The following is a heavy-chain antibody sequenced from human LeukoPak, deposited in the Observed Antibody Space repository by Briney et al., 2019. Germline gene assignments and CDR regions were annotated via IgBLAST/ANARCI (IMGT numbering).Heavy chain of an antibody. J-gene: IGHJ5*02. D-gene: IGHD5-18*01. CDR3: ARSGTAMVSDWFDP. Sequence: GGSLRLSCAASGFTLSSYWMSWVRQAPGKGLEWVSSISSSSSYIYYADSVKGRFTISRDNAKNSLYLQMNSLRAEDTAVYYCARSGTAMVSDWFDPWGQGTLVTVSS. CDR2: ISSSSSYI. V-gene: IGHV3-21*01. CDR1: GFTLSSYW.